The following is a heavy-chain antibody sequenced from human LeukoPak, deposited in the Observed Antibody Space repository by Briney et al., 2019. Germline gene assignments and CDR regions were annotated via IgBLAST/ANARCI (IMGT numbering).Heavy chain of an antibody. CDR3: ARWPIAAAPPVYYFDY. CDR1: GFTFSNFN. CDR2: ISTSTSHI. J-gene: IGHJ4*02. Sequence: GGSLRPSCAASGFTFSNFNMNWVRQTPGKGLEWVSSISTSTSHIYYADSVTGRFTISRDNAKNSLYLQMNSLRAEDTAVYYCARWPIAAAPPVYYFDYWGQGTLVTVSS. D-gene: IGHD6-13*01. V-gene: IGHV3-21*01.